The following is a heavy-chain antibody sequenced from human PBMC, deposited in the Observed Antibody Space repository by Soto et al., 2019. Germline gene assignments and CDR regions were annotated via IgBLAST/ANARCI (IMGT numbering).Heavy chain of an antibody. J-gene: IGHJ4*02. CDR1: GFTFTSSA. CDR2: IVVGSGNT. V-gene: IGHV1-58*01. CDR3: AAVGREVAGTGYFDY. D-gene: IGHD6-19*01. Sequence: SVKVSCKASGFTFTSSAVQWVRQARGQRLEWIGWIVVGSGNTNYAQKFQERVTITRDMSTSTAYMELSSLRSEDTAVYYCAAVGREVAGTGYFDYWGQGTLVTVSS.